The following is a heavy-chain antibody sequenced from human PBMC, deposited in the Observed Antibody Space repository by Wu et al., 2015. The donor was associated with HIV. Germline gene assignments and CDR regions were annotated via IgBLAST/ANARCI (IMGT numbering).Heavy chain of an antibody. J-gene: IGHJ5*02. CDR3: AILPGYCTTGDCP. CDR2: MNPRSGNT. D-gene: IGHD2-8*01. V-gene: IGHV1-8*01. CDR1: GYTFTSYD. Sequence: QVQLVQSGAEVKKPGASVKVSCKASGYTFTSYDINWVRQATGQGLEWMGWMNPRSGNTGYAQKFQGRVTMTRDTSISTAYMELSRLRSDDTATYYCAILPGYCTTGDCPWGQGTLVIVSS.